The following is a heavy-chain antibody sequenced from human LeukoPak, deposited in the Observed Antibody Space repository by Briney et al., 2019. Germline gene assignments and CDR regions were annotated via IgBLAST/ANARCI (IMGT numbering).Heavy chain of an antibody. Sequence: GGSLRLSCAASGFRFSDFTMTWVRQTPGKGPEWVSAIGGRGGSTYYADSLGGRFIISRDNSKDMVYLQMNSLKVEDTATYYCGKEGGAWGQGTKVTVSS. D-gene: IGHD3-16*01. CDR3: GKEGGA. V-gene: IGHV3-23*01. CDR2: IGGRGGST. CDR1: GFRFSDFT. J-gene: IGHJ5*02.